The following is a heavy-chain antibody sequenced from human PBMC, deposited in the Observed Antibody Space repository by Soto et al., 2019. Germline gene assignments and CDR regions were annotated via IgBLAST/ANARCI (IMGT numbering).Heavy chain of an antibody. CDR2: IYYSGST. J-gene: IGHJ4*02. Sequence: SETLSLTCTVSGGSISSGGYYWSWIRQHPGKGLEWIGYIYYSGSTYYNPSLKSRVTISVDTSKNQFSLKLSSVTAADTAVYYCARAGTLYSSSSKCTFDYWGQGTLVTVSS. V-gene: IGHV4-31*03. CDR1: GGSISSGGYY. CDR3: ARAGTLYSSSSKCTFDY. D-gene: IGHD6-13*01.